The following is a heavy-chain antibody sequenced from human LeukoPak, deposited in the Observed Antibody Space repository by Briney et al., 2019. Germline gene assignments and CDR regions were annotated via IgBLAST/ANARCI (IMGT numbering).Heavy chain of an antibody. Sequence: GRSLTLSCAASGFTFNTYAMHWVRQAPGKGLEWVAVVSYDGSNKYYADSVQGRFTVSRDNSKNTLYPHMNTLRIEDTAVYYCARDNNWGSTHYWGQGTLVTVSS. D-gene: IGHD7-27*01. J-gene: IGHJ4*02. CDR3: ARDNNWGSTHY. CDR2: VSYDGSNK. V-gene: IGHV3-30-3*01. CDR1: GFTFNTYA.